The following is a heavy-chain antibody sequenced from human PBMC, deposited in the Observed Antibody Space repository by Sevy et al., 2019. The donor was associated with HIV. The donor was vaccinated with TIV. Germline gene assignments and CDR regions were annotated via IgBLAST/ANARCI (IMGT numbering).Heavy chain of an antibody. D-gene: IGHD4-17*01. CDR2: FDPEDGET. V-gene: IGHV1-24*01. CDR3: ATEGCYGDYVYYFDY. J-gene: IGHJ4*02. CDR1: GYTLTELS. Sequence: ASVKVSCKVSGYTLTELSMHWVRQAPGKGLEWMGGFDPEDGETIYAQKFQGRVTMTEDKSTDTAYMELSSLRSEDTAVYYCATEGCYGDYVYYFDYWGQGTLVTVSS.